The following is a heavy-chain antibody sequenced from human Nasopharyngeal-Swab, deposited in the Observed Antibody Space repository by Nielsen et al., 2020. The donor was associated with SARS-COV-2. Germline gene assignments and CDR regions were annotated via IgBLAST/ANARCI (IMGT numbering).Heavy chain of an antibody. V-gene: IGHV1-69*06. D-gene: IGHD4-11*01. Sequence: SVKVSCKASGDAFSRFGISWVRQAPGQGLEWMGGIIPFFGTANYAQKFQGRVTITADKSTSTAYMELNSLRSEDTAVYYCAGAYSNYGLGDFWGQGTLVTVSS. J-gene: IGHJ4*02. CDR1: GDAFSRFG. CDR3: AGAYSNYGLGDF. CDR2: IIPFFGTA.